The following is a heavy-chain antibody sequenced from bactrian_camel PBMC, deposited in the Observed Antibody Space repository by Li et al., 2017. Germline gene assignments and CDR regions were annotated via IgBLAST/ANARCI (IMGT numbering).Heavy chain of an antibody. CDR3: AVDGPVAFCSDYPSDFRG. CDR2: IESDGST. V-gene: IGHV3S55*01. J-gene: IGHJ4*01. Sequence: HVQLVESGGGSVQIGGSLRLSCVASGDTIGRYCMGWFRQIADKEREAVAGIESDGSTSYANSVKGRFTISKDAAKDTLDLRMNSLKPEDSGMYYCAVDGPVAFCSDYPSDFRGWGQGTQVTVS. CDR1: GDTIGRYC. D-gene: IGHD2*01.